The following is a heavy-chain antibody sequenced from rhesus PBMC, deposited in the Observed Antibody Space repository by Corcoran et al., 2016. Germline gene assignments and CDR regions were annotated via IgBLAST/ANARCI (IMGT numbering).Heavy chain of an antibody. D-gene: IGHD1-1-1*01. V-gene: IGHV3-59*01. J-gene: IGHJ6*01. CDR1: GFTFSDYY. CDR2: ISNVGGST. Sequence: EVQLVESGGGLAKPGGSLRLSCAASGFTFSDYYMHWVRQASGKGLEWVSRISNVGGSTWYADSVKGRFTISRENAKNTLYLQMDSLRAEDTALYYCARDRRGMGGGLDSWGQGVVVTVSS. CDR3: ARDRRGMGGGLDS.